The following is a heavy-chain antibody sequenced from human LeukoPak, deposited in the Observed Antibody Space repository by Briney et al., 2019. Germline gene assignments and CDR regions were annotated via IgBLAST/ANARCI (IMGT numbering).Heavy chain of an antibody. CDR1: GFTFSSYA. CDR3: VREGGYDPFEN. CDR2: ISEGGGST. D-gene: IGHD5-12*01. J-gene: IGHJ4*02. V-gene: IGHV3-23*01. Sequence: PGGSLRLSCAASGFTFSSYAMSWVRQAPGKGLEWISGISEGGGSTFYADSVRGRFTISRDNSKNTLYLQMNSLRAEDTALYYCVREGGYDPFENWGQGTLVTVSS.